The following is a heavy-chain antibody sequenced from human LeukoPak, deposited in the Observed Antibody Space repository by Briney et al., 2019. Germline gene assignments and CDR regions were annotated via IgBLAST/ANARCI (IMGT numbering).Heavy chain of an antibody. Sequence: GGSLRLSCAASGFTFSIYGMHWVRQAPGKGLEWVTFIRSDGSKTHYADSVKGRFTISRDNSKNTLYLQMNSLRAEDTAVYYCAKRGSGWYEDYYYYMDVWGKGTTVTISS. D-gene: IGHD6-19*01. CDR2: IRSDGSKT. CDR3: AKRGSGWYEDYYYYMDV. V-gene: IGHV3-30*02. J-gene: IGHJ6*03. CDR1: GFTFSIYG.